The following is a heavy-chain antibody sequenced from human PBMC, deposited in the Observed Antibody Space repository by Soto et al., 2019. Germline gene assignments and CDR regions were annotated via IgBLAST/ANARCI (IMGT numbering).Heavy chain of an antibody. CDR2: MNPNSGNT. V-gene: IGHV1-8*01. CDR3: ARGDWQQQLGPSTVDY. Sequence: GASVKVSCKASGYTFTSYDINWVRQATGQGLEWMGWMNPNSGNTGYAQKFQGRVTMTRNTSISTAYMELSSLRSEDTAVYYCARGDWQQQLGPSTVDYWGQGTLVTVSS. D-gene: IGHD6-13*01. CDR1: GYTFTSYD. J-gene: IGHJ4*02.